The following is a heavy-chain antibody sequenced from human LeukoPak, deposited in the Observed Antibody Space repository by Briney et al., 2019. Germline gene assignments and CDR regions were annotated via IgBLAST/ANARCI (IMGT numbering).Heavy chain of an antibody. V-gene: IGHV3-23*01. Sequence: PGGSLRLSCAASGLHFSGTAMSWVRQAPGKRLEWVSSISGSDGSTYYADSVKGRFTISRDNSKNTLYLQMNSLRAEDTAVYYCAKGESHPKYYFDYWGQGTLVTVSS. J-gene: IGHJ4*02. CDR3: AKGESHPKYYFDY. CDR2: ISGSDGST. D-gene: IGHD3-10*01. CDR1: GLHFSGTA.